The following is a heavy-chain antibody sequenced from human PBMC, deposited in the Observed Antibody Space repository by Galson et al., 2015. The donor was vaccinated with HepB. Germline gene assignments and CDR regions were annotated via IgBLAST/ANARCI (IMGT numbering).Heavy chain of an antibody. CDR1: GFTFSSYW. D-gene: IGHD3-10*01. Sequence: SLRLSCAVSGFTFSSYWMRWVRQAPGKGLVWVSRINSDGDRTTYADSVKGRFTISRDNAKNTLYLQMNSLRAEDTAVYYCVRDSAEWFGEFLVYWGLGTLVTVSS. CDR2: INSDGDRT. J-gene: IGHJ4*02. CDR3: VRDSAEWFGEFLVY. V-gene: IGHV3-74*01.